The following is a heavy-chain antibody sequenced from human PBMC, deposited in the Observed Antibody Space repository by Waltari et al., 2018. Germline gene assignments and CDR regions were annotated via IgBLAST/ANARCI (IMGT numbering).Heavy chain of an antibody. J-gene: IGHJ4*02. V-gene: IGHV1-3*01. D-gene: IGHD3-10*01. Sequence: QVQLVQSGAEVKKPGASVKVSCKTSGYTFTDYVIQWMRQAPGQRPEWMGWFNAGNGNTYESQKFRGRVIISGDTSASTGYMELSGLTSEDTAVYYCARERGGLFDYWGQGTLVTVSS. CDR1: GYTFTDYV. CDR3: ARERGGLFDY. CDR2: FNAGNGNT.